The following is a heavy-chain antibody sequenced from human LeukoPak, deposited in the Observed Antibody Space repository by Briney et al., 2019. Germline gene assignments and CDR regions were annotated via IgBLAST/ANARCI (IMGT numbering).Heavy chain of an antibody. J-gene: IGHJ3*02. CDR3: ARTRYDAFDI. D-gene: IGHD4-17*01. Sequence: GGSLRLSCAASGFTVSSNYMSWVRQAPGKGLEWISFIYSGGSTYYADSVKGRFTISGDNSKNTLYLQMNSLRAEDTAVYYCARTRYDAFDIWGQGTMVTVSS. CDR2: IYSGGST. CDR1: GFTVSSNY. V-gene: IGHV3-53*01.